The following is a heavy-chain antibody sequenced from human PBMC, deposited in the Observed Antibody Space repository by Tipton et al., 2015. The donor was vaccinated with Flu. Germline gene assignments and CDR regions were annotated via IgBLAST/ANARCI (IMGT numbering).Heavy chain of an antibody. V-gene: IGHV3-23*01. Sequence: SLRLSCAASGFTFSSYAMSWVRQAPGKGLEWVSAISGSGGSTYYADSVKGRFTISRDNAKNSLYLQMNSLSAEDTAVYYCARLGFGELVDYWGQGTLVTVSS. D-gene: IGHD3-10*01. CDR1: GFTFSSYA. CDR3: ARLGFGELVDY. CDR2: ISGSGGST. J-gene: IGHJ4*02.